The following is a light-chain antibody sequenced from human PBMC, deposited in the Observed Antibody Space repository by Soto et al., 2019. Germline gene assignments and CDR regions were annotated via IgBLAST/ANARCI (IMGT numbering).Light chain of an antibody. CDR1: RSVDLW. J-gene: IGKJ1*01. CDR3: QQVKSYTWT. Sequence: DNQMTQSPSTLSASVGDRVTITCRASRSVDLWLAWYQQKPGKAPKLLIFSASNLPSGVPSRFSGSGSGTEFTLTISSLKNEDFATYDCQQVKSYTWTFGQGTKVDIK. V-gene: IGKV1-5*01. CDR2: SAS.